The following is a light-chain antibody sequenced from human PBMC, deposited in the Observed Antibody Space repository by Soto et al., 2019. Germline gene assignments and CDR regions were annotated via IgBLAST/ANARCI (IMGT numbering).Light chain of an antibody. CDR1: SSDVGAYNF. Sequence: QSALTQPASVSASPGQSITVSCTGTSSDVGAYNFVSWYQQHPGKAPKLVIYEVTKRPSGVSNRFSGSKSGNTASLTISGLQAEDEADYYCSSYTMSSTLGLGGGTKVTVL. J-gene: IGLJ2*01. V-gene: IGLV2-14*01. CDR2: EVT. CDR3: SSYTMSSTLG.